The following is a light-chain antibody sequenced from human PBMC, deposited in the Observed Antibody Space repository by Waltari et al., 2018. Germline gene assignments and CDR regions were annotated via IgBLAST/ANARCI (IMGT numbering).Light chain of an antibody. Sequence: EIVLTQSPGTLSLSPGERATLPSGASQSLTRRYLAGYQQKPGQAPRLLIYGASSRAAGIPDRFSGSGSGTDFTLTISRLEPEDFAVYYCQQYGSSVMYTFGQGTKLEIK. CDR3: QQYGSSVMYT. V-gene: IGKV3-20*01. CDR2: GAS. J-gene: IGKJ2*01. CDR1: QSLTRRY.